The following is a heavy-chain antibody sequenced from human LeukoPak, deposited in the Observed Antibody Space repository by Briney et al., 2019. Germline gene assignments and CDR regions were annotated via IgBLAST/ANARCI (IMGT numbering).Heavy chain of an antibody. J-gene: IGHJ4*02. CDR1: VYTFIGYY. V-gene: IGHV1-2*02. D-gene: IGHD3-10*01. CDR3: ARDAQLKWFGTPFEFDW. CDR2: INPNRGGT. Sequence: ASVKVSCTASVYTFIGYYIHCVRQAPGQGLEWMGWINPNRGGTNYAQTFQGRVTMTRDTSISTAYMELSRLRSDDTAVYYCARDAQLKWFGTPFEFDWWGQGTLVTVSS.